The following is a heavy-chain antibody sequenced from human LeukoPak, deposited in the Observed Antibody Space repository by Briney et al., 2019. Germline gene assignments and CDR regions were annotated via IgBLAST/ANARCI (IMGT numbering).Heavy chain of an antibody. V-gene: IGHV3-30-3*01. CDR1: GFTFSSYA. Sequence: GRSLRLSCAASGFTFSSYAMHWVRQAPGKGLEWVAVISYDGSNKYYADSVKGRFTISRDNSKNTLYLQMNSLRAEDTAVYYCAREGDYYFDHWGQGTLVTVSS. D-gene: IGHD2-21*02. CDR3: AREGDYYFDH. J-gene: IGHJ4*02. CDR2: ISYDGSNK.